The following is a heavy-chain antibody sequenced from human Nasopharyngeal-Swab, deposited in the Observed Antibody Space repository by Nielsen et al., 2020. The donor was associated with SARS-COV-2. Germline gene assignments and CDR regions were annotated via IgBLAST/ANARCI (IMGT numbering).Heavy chain of an antibody. J-gene: IGHJ4*02. CDR1: GLSVSSNY. Sequence: GESLKISCAASGLSVSSNYMSWVRQAPGKGLEWVSIIYPGGSTYYADSVKGRFTISRDSSRNTLYLQMNSLTAEDTAVYYCARGLDGYNGFDYWGQGTLVTVSS. D-gene: IGHD5-24*01. CDR2: IYPGGST. CDR3: ARGLDGYNGFDY. V-gene: IGHV3-53*01.